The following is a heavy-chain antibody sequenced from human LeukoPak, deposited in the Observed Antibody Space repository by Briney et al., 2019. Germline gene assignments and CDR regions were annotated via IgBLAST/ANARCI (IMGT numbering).Heavy chain of an antibody. V-gene: IGHV5-51*01. J-gene: IGHJ3*02. D-gene: IGHD6-13*01. CDR2: IYPGDSDT. CDR3: ASSNIAAAGTYDAFDI. CDR1: GYSFTSYW. Sequence: RGESLKISCKGSGYSFTSYWIGWVRQMPGKGLEWMGIIYPGDSDTRYSPSFQGQVTISADKSISTAYLQWSSLKASDTAMYYCASSNIAAAGTYDAFDIWGQGTMVTVSS.